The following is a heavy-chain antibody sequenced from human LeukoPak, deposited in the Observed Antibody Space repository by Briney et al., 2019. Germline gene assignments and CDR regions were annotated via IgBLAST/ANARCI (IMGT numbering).Heavy chain of an antibody. J-gene: IGHJ4*02. CDR1: GGSISSYY. V-gene: IGHV4-59*01. Sequence: SGTLSLTCTVSGGSISSYYWSWIRQPPGKGLEWIGYIYYSGSTNYNPSLKSRVTISVDTSKNQFSLKLSSVTAADTAVYYCAREEGIAAAGALEYWGQGILVTVSS. CDR3: AREEGIAAAGALEY. D-gene: IGHD6-13*01. CDR2: IYYSGST.